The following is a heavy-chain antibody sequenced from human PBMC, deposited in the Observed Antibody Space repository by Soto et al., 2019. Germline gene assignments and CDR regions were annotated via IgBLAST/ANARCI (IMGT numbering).Heavy chain of an antibody. D-gene: IGHD5-12*01. CDR2: FDPEDGET. V-gene: IGHV1-24*01. Sequence: ASVKVSCKVSGYTLTELSMHWVRQAPGKGLEWMGGFDPEDGETIYAQKFQGRVTMTEDTSTDTAYMELSSLRSEDTAVYYCATGLPNRGYSGYDYYYYYYMDVWGKGTTVTVSS. CDR3: ATGLPNRGYSGYDYYYYYYMDV. J-gene: IGHJ6*03. CDR1: GYTLTELS.